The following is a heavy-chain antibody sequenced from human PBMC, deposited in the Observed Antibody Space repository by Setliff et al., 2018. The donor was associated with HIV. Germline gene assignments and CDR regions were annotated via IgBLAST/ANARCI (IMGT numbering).Heavy chain of an antibody. Sequence: ASVKVSCKVSGYTLTELSRHWVRQAPGKGLEWMGSFDPKDGKTRYAQKFQGRVTMTEDTSTDTAYMELSSLRSEDTAVYYCARHASTWYYESSGPHFDYWGQGTLVTVS. D-gene: IGHD3-22*01. CDR3: ARHASTWYYESSGPHFDY. J-gene: IGHJ4*02. CDR2: FDPKDGKT. V-gene: IGHV1-24*01. CDR1: GYTLTELS.